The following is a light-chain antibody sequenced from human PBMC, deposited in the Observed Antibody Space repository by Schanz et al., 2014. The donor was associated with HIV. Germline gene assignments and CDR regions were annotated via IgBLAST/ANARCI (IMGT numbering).Light chain of an antibody. CDR1: TSDIGGYNY. CDR3: CSYAGSTPVI. J-gene: IGLJ2*01. V-gene: IGLV2-8*01. Sequence: QSALTQPPSASGSPGQSVTISCTGTTSDIGGYNYVSWYQQHPDKAPQLLIYEVNMRPSGVPDRFSGSRSGNTASLTISGLQAEDEADYYCCSYAGSTPVIFGGGTKLTVL. CDR2: EVN.